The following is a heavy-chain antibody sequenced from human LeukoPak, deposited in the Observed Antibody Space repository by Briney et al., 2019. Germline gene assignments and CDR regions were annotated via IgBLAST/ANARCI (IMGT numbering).Heavy chain of an antibody. V-gene: IGHV3-23*01. CDR1: GFTFSSYA. J-gene: IGHJ4*02. CDR3: SKDRRFIAAAAGPHNYFDY. D-gene: IGHD6-13*01. CDR2: ISGSGGST. Sequence: GGSLRLSCAASGFTFSSYAMSWVRQAPGKGLEWVSAISGSGGSTYYADSVKGRFTISRDNSKNTLYLQVNSLRAEDTAVYYCSKDRRFIAAAAGPHNYFDYWGQGTLVTVSS.